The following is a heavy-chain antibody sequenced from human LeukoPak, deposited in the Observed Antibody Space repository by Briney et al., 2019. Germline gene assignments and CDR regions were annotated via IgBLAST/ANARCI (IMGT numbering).Heavy chain of an antibody. CDR2: INSDGTGT. Sequence: GGSLRLSCAASGFTFSSYWMTWVRQAPGKGLVWVSRINSDGTGTIYADSVKGRFTISRDNAKNTLYLQMNSLRAEDTAVYYCARGGGLAVDSWGQGTLVTVSS. CDR1: GFTFSSYW. J-gene: IGHJ4*02. CDR3: ARGGGLAVDS. V-gene: IGHV3-74*01. D-gene: IGHD3-16*01.